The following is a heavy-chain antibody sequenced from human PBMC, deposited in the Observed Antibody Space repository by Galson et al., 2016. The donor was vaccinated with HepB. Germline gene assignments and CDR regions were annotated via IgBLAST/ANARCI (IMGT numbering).Heavy chain of an antibody. J-gene: IGHJ4*02. CDR1: GFTFSDDY. CDR2: ISSRGSTT. Sequence: SLRLSCAASGFTFSDDYMSWVRQAPEKGLEWISYISSRGSTTYYADSVKGRFIISKDNVKKSLDLQMNSLRVEDTAVYYCARQATAARNNYYLYYFDLWGPGTVVTVSS. V-gene: IGHV3-11*04. CDR3: ARQATAARNNYYLYYFDL. D-gene: IGHD3-9*01.